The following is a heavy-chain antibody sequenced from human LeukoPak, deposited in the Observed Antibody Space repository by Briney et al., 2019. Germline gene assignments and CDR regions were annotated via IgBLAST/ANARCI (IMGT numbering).Heavy chain of an antibody. D-gene: IGHD3-22*01. CDR3: ARHTAPYYYDSSGGPDAFDI. Sequence: GASVKVSCKASGYTFTSYGISWGRQAPGQGLEWMGWISAYNGNTNYAQKLQGRLTMTTDTSTSTAYMELRSLRSDDTAVYYCARHTAPYYYDSSGGPDAFDIWGQGTMVTVSS. J-gene: IGHJ3*02. V-gene: IGHV1-18*01. CDR2: ISAYNGNT. CDR1: GYTFTSYG.